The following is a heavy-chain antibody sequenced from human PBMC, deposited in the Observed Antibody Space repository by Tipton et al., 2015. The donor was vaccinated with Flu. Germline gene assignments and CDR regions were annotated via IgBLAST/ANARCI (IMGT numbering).Heavy chain of an antibody. J-gene: IGHJ6*02. D-gene: IGHD2/OR15-2a*01. V-gene: IGHV5-51*01. Sequence: QLVQSGAAMKKPGESLKISCKGSGYQFTNYWIGWVRQMPGKGLEWMGVIYPGDSDTRYTPSFQGQVTMSVDKSISTAYLQWRSLKASETAMYYCARHREYSIPGGDYYLALAVWGQGPTVTVSS. CDR3: ARHREYSIPGGDYYLALAV. CDR2: IYPGDSDT. CDR1: GYQFTNYW.